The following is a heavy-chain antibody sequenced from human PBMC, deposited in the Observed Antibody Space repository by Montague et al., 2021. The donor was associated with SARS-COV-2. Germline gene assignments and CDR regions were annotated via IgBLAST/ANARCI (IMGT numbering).Heavy chain of an antibody. J-gene: IGHJ5*02. Sequence: SETLSLTCTVSGGSISSSSYYWGWIRQPPGKGLEWIGSLYYSGSTYYNPPLKSRVTISVDTSKNQSSLTLSSVSAADTAVYYCARQGRISMVRLNWFDPWGQGTLVTVSS. CDR3: ARQGRISMVRLNWFDP. D-gene: IGHD3-10*01. V-gene: IGHV4-39*01. CDR1: GGSISSSSYY. CDR2: LYYSGST.